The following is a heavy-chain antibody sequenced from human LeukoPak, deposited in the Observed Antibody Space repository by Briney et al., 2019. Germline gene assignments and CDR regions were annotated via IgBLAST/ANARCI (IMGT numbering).Heavy chain of an antibody. Sequence: GGSLRLSCAASGFTFSSYGMHWVRQAPGKGLEWVAFIRYDGSNKYYADSVKGRFTISRDNSKNTLYLQMNSLRAEDTAVYYCAKVGRGGYYYDSSGYYPGWGQGTLVTVSS. CDR1: GFTFSSYG. CDR2: IRYDGSNK. D-gene: IGHD3-22*01. CDR3: AKVGRGGYYYDSSGYYPG. J-gene: IGHJ4*02. V-gene: IGHV3-30*02.